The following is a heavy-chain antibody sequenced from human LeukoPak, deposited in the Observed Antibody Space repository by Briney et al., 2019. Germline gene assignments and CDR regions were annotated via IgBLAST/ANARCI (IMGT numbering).Heavy chain of an antibody. V-gene: IGHV3-23*01. CDR2: ISHSGANT. J-gene: IGHJ6*02. Sequence: GGSLRLSCAASGFTFSDSAMDWVRQAPGKGLEWVSLISHSGANTFYADSVKGRFSVSRDNSKNTMYLQMNSLRAEDTAVYYCARHSSGWSPPGMDVWGQGTTVTVSS. CDR3: ARHSSGWSPPGMDV. CDR1: GFTFSDSA. D-gene: IGHD6-19*01.